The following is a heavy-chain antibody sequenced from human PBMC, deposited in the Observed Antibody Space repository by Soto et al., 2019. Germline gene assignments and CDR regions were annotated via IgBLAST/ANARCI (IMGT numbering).Heavy chain of an antibody. CDR1: GGSISSSNW. D-gene: IGHD6-19*01. V-gene: IGHV4-4*02. CDR3: ARVAVAGTRVDY. CDR2: IYHSGST. J-gene: IGHJ4*02. Sequence: QVQLQESGPGLVKPSGTLSLTCAVSGGSISSSNWWSWVRQPPGKGLEWIGEIYHSGSTNYNPSLKSRVTLTVXXSKNQCSLKLSSVTAADTAVYYCARVAVAGTRVDYWGQGTLVTVSS.